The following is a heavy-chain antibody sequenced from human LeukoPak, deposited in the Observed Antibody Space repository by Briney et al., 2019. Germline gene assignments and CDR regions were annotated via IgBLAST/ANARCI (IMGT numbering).Heavy chain of an antibody. CDR3: AREVDFYDSSAHYWGSTKIDP. V-gene: IGHV4-39*02. CDR1: GGSISSSSYY. Sequence: SETLSLTCTVSGGSISSSSYYWGWIRQPPGKGLEWVGSIFYTGTTYYNPSLKSRVAISVDTSKNQFALKLTSVTAADSAVYYCAREVDFYDSSAHYWGSTKIDPWGQGTLVTVSS. CDR2: IFYTGTT. D-gene: IGHD3-22*01. J-gene: IGHJ5*02.